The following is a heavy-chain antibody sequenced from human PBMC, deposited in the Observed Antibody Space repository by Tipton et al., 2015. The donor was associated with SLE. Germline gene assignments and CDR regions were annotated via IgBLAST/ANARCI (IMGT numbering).Heavy chain of an antibody. CDR3: SRRAVRGVITLNYFDS. CDR2: IYYSGDT. V-gene: IGHV4-39*01. Sequence: GLVKPSETLSLICTVSGGYIKSTSYHWGWIRQPPGKGLEWIGSIYYSGDTYYNPSLKSRVTISIDTSKNQFSVKLRSVTATDTAVYYCSRRAVRGVITLNYFDSWGQGTLVTVSS. CDR1: GGYIKSTSYH. D-gene: IGHD3-10*01. J-gene: IGHJ4*02.